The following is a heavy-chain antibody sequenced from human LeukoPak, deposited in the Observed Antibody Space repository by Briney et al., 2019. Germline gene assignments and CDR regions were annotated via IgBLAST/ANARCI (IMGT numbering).Heavy chain of an antibody. J-gene: IGHJ4*02. V-gene: IGHV4-34*01. D-gene: IGHD3-10*01. CDR1: GGSFSGYY. Sequence: SETLSLTCAVYGGSFSGYYWSWIRQPPGKGLEWIGEINHSESTNYNPSLKSRVTISVDTSKNQFSLKLSSVTAADTAVYYCARASMVRAPLWYWGQGTLVTVSS. CDR2: INHSEST. CDR3: ARASMVRAPLWY.